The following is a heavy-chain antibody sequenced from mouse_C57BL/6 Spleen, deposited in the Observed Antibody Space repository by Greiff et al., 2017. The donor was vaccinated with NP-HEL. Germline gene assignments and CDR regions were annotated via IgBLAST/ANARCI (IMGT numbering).Heavy chain of an antibody. J-gene: IGHJ3*01. CDR1: GYTFTSYW. D-gene: IGHD3-2*02. CDR3: ARTGEQVRLEFAY. CDR2: IAPNSGGT. Sequence: QVQLQQPGAELVKPGASVKLSCKASGYTFTSYWMNWVKQRPGRGLEWIGGIAPNSGGTKYNEKFKSKATLTVDKSSSTAYMQLSSLTSEDSAVYYCARTGEQVRLEFAYWGQGTLVTVSA. V-gene: IGHV1-62-3*01.